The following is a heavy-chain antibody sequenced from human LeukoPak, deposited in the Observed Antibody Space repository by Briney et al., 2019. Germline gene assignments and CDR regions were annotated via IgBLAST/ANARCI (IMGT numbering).Heavy chain of an antibody. V-gene: IGHV3-53*01. CDR2: IYSGGST. J-gene: IGHJ4*02. CDR1: GFTVSSNY. D-gene: IGHD3-16*02. CDR3: ARVRSPRYYFDY. Sequence: GGSLRLSCAASGFTVSSNYMSWVRQAPGKGLEWVSVIYSGGSTYYADSVKGRFTISRDNSKNTLYLQMSSLRAEDTAVYYCARVRSPRYYFDYWGQGTLVTVSS.